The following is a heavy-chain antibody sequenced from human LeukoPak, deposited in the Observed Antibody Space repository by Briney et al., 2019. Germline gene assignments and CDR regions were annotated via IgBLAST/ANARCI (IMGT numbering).Heavy chain of an antibody. J-gene: IGHJ4*02. CDR1: GFTFSSYA. Sequence: GGSLRLSCAASGFTFSSYAMSWVRQAPGKGLEWVSAISGSGGSTYYADSVKGRFTISRDNSKNTLYLQMNSLRAEDTAVYYCARHLLWFGELSGGFDYWGQGTLVTVSS. D-gene: IGHD3-10*01. CDR3: ARHLLWFGELSGGFDY. CDR2: ISGSGGST. V-gene: IGHV3-23*01.